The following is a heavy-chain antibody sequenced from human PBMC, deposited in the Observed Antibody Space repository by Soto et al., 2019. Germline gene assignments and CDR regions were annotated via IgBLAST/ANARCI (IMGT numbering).Heavy chain of an antibody. J-gene: IGHJ5*02. CDR2: IWYDGSNK. CDR3: ARENYGDYLNWFDP. CDR1: GFTFSSYG. V-gene: IGHV3-33*01. Sequence: PGGSLRLSCAASGFTFSSYGMHWVRQAPGKGLERVAVIWYDGSNKYYADSVKGRFTISRDNSKNTLYLQMNSLRAEDTAVYYCARENYGDYLNWFDPWGQGTLVTVSS. D-gene: IGHD4-17*01.